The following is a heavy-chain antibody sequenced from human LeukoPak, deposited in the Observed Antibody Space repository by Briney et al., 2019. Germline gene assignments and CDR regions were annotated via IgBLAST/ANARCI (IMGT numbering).Heavy chain of an antibody. CDR2: ISGSGGST. CDR1: GFTFSNYV. Sequence: GGSLRLSCAASGFTFSNYVMSWVRQAPGEGLEWVSAISGSGGSTYYADSVKGRFTISRDNSKNTLYLQMNSLRAEDTAVYYCAKDRRYYYDSSGWYFDYWGQGTLVTVSS. D-gene: IGHD3-22*01. V-gene: IGHV3-23*01. J-gene: IGHJ4*02. CDR3: AKDRRYYYDSSGWYFDY.